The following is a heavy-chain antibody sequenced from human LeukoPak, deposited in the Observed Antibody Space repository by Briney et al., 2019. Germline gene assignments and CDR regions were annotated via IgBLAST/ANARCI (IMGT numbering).Heavy chain of an antibody. J-gene: IGHJ4*02. CDR2: VDLNGGST. CDR3: ARLFNFYGSGTYYPFDS. D-gene: IGHD3-10*01. CDR1: GFTFPDYG. Sequence: GGSLRLSCAASGFTFPDYGMSWVRLAPGKGLEWVSGVDLNGGSTHYADSVKGRFTISRDNAKNSLYLQMNTLRAGDTALYYCARLFNFYGSGTYYPFDSWGQGALVTVSS. V-gene: IGHV3-20*04.